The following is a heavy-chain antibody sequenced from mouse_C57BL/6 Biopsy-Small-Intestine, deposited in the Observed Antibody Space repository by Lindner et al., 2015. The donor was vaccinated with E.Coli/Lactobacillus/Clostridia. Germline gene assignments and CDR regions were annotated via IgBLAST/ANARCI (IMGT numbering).Heavy chain of an antibody. CDR3: AADRFGGNSYYGMDV. CDR2: IVVGGGNT. J-gene: IGHJ1*01. CDR1: GFTFTNSA. Sequence: SVKVSCKASGFTFTNSAVQWVRQARGQRLEWIGWIVVGGGNTNYAQKFQERVTITRDMSTSTSYMELSSLRSEDTAVYYCAADRFGGNSYYGMDVWGQGTTVTVSS. D-gene: IGHD1-1*01. V-gene: IGHV1S18*01.